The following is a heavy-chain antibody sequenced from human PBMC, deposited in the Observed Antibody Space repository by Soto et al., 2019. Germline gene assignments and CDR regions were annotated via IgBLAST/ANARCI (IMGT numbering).Heavy chain of an antibody. J-gene: IGHJ3*02. D-gene: IGHD2-15*01. CDR1: GDSVSSNSAA. CDR3: ARDLCSLVVVAASAFDI. V-gene: IGHV6-1*01. Sequence: SQTLSLTCAISGDSVSSNSAAWNWIRQSPSRGLEWLGRTYYRSKWYNDYAVSVKSRITINPDTSKNQFSLQLNSVTPEDTAVHYCARDLCSLVVVAASAFDIWGQGTMVTVSS. CDR2: TYYRSKWYN.